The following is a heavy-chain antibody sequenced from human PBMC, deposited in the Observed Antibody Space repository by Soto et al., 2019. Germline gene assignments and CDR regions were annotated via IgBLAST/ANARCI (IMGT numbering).Heavy chain of an antibody. Sequence: EVQLVESGGGLVQPGESLRLSCAASGFTFSYYWMHCVRQAPGKGLVWVSRIHSDGSSTTYADSVKGRFTISRDNAMNTVYLQMNSLRAEDTAVYYCARGDRGAFDLWGQGTVVTVSS. D-gene: IGHD1-26*01. J-gene: IGHJ3*01. CDR1: GFTFSYYW. CDR3: ARGDRGAFDL. CDR2: IHSDGSST. V-gene: IGHV3-74*03.